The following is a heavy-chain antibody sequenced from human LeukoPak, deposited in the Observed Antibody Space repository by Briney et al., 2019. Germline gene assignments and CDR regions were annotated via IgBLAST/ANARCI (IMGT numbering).Heavy chain of an antibody. V-gene: IGHV3-21*01. D-gene: IGHD2-15*01. J-gene: IGHJ3*02. CDR1: GFTFSTYS. Sequence: PGGSLRLSCAASGFTFSTYSMNWVRQAPGKGREWVSYISSSSSYIYQPDSVKGRFTISRDNAKNSLYLQMNSLRAEDTAIYYCAREEGYGAFDIWGQGTMVTVSS. CDR2: ISSSSSYI. CDR3: AREEGYGAFDI.